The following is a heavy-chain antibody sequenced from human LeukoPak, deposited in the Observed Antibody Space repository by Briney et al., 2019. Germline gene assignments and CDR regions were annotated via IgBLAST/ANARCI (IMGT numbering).Heavy chain of an antibody. D-gene: IGHD4-17*01. CDR2: IDSDGSRT. V-gene: IGHV3-74*01. J-gene: IGHJ6*03. CDR1: GFTFSSYW. Sequence: GGSLRLSCAASGFTFSSYWMHWVRQAPGKGLVWVSRIDSDGSRTSYADSVKGRFTISRDNAKNTLYLQINSLRAEDTAVYYCARARFETTVTTLVRKKDYYYYNMDVWGKGTTVTVSS. CDR3: ARARFETTVTTLVRKKDYYYYNMDV.